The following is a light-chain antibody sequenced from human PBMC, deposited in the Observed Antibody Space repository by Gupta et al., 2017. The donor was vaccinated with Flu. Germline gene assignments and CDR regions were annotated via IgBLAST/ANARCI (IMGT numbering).Light chain of an antibody. CDR2: EVT. J-gene: IGLJ3*02. V-gene: IGLV2-23*02. Sequence: QSPLAQPASVSGSPGQSITISCTGSSSDVGSNNLVSWYRQNPGRAPQLIIYEVTKRPSGISDRFSGSRSGNTASLTISGLQAEDEADYYCSCSYAGTDVFLFGGGTKLTVL. CDR3: SCSYAGTDVFL. CDR1: SSDVGSNNL.